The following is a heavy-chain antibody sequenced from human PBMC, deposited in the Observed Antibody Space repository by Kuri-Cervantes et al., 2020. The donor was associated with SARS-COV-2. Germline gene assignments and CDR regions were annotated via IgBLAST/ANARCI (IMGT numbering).Heavy chain of an antibody. CDR3: AREGLESFDY. J-gene: IGHJ4*02. CDR1: GGSISSGGYY. D-gene: IGHD3-22*01. V-gene: IGHV4-31*03. CDR2: IYYSGST. Sequence: LRLSCTVSGGSISSGGYYWSWIRQHPGKGLEWIGYIYYSGSTYYNPSLKSRVTISVDTSKNQFSLKLSSVTAADTAVYYCAREGLESFDYWGQGTLVTVSS.